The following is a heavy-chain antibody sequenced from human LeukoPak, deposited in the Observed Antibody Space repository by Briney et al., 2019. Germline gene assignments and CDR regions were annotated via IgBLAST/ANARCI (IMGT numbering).Heavy chain of an antibody. V-gene: IGHV3-30*04. CDR3: AKAGSKWLRGEYYYYGMDV. D-gene: IGHD5-12*01. CDR1: GFTFSSYA. J-gene: IGHJ6*02. CDR2: ISYDGGNK. Sequence: GRSLRLSCAASGFTFSSYAMHWVRQAPGKGLEWVAVISYDGGNKYYADSVKGRFTISRDNSKNTLYLQMNSLRAEDTAVYYCAKAGSKWLRGEYYYYGMDVWGQGTTVTVSS.